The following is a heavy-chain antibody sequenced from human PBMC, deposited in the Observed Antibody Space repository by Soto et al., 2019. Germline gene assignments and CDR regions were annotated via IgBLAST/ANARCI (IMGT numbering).Heavy chain of an antibody. CDR1: GFTFSSYA. D-gene: IGHD3-22*01. V-gene: IGHV3-23*01. CDR3: AKDLFYYDSSGYSDDDAFDI. CDR2: ISGSGGST. J-gene: IGHJ3*02. Sequence: PGGSLRLSCAASGFTFSSYAMSWVRQAPGKGLEWVSAISGSGGSTYYADSVKGRFTISRDNSKNTLYLQMNSLRAEDTAVYYCAKDLFYYDSSGYSDDDAFDIWGQGTMVTVSS.